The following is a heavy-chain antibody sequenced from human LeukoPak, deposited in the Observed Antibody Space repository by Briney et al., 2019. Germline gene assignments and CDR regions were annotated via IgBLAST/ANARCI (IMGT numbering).Heavy chain of an antibody. J-gene: IGHJ6*02. V-gene: IGHV3-66*01. CDR1: GFTVSSNY. CDR2: IYIGGST. Sequence: PGGSLRLSCAASGFTVSSNYMSWVRQAPGKGLEWVSVIYIGGSTYYADSVKGRFTIPRDISKNTLYLQMNSLRAEDTAVYYCARDKSPNYYYYAMDVWGQGTTVTVSS. CDR3: ARDKSPNYYYYAMDV.